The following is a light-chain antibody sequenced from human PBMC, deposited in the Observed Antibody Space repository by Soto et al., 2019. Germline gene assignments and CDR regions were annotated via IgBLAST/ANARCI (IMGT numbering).Light chain of an antibody. J-gene: IGKJ2*01. CDR2: GAS. CDR1: QSISSN. CDR3: QHYNNWPFT. Sequence: EIVMTQSPATLSVSPGERATLSCRASQSISSNLAWYQQKPGQAPSLLIYGASARAIGIPARFSGSGSGTEFTLTISSLQSEDYAVYYCQHYNNWPFTFGQGTNLEIK. V-gene: IGKV3-15*01.